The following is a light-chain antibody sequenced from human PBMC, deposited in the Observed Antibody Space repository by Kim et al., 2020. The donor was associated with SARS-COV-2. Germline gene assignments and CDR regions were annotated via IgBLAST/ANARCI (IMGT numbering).Light chain of an antibody. J-gene: IGLJ3*02. CDR1: NNGSKS. Sequence: APGKATRNTGGGTNNGSKSVHCYQQKPGPAPVWVIYHDSDRPSGIPERFAGSNSGNKATLTISRVEAGDEADYYCQVWDSSSDHPVFGGGTQLTVL. CDR2: HDS. CDR3: QVWDSSSDHPV. V-gene: IGLV3-21*04.